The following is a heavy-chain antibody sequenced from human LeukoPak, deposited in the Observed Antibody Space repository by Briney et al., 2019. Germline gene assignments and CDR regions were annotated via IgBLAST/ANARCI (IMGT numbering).Heavy chain of an antibody. CDR1: GGSFSGYY. D-gene: IGHD3-22*01. CDR2: INHSGSS. V-gene: IGHV4-34*01. J-gene: IGHJ5*02. CDR3: ARVGSRYYDSSGYYSNWFDP. Sequence: SETLSLTCAVYGGSFSGYYWSWIRQPPGKGLEWIGEINHSGSSNYNPSLKSRVTISVDTSKNQFSLKLSSVTAADTAVYYCARVGSRYYDSSGYYSNWFDPWGQGTLVTVSS.